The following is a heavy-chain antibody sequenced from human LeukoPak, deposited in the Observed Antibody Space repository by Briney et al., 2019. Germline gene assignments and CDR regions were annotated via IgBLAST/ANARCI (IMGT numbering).Heavy chain of an antibody. V-gene: IGHV4-34*01. D-gene: IGHD5-24*01. J-gene: IGHJ4*02. Sequence: SETLSLTCAVYGGSFSGYYWSWIRQPPGKGLEWIGEINHSGSTNYNPSLKSRDTISVDTSKNQFSLKLSSVTAADTAVYYCARVKIGMAPENYWGQGTLVTVSS. CDR3: ARVKIGMAPENY. CDR1: GGSFSGYY. CDR2: INHSGST.